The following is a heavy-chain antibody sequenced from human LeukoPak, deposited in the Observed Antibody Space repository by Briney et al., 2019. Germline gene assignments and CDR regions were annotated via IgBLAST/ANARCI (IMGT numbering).Heavy chain of an antibody. CDR1: GGSISSGGYY. J-gene: IGHJ4*02. CDR3: ATSDSSTWYNFDY. V-gene: IGHV4-31*03. Sequence: SETLSLTCTVSGGSISSGGYYWNWIRQLPGKGLEWIGYIYYSGSTYYNPSLKSRVTISVDMSKNQFSLRLSSVTAADTAVYYCATSDSSTWYNFDYWGQGTLVTVSS. D-gene: IGHD6-13*01. CDR2: IYYSGST.